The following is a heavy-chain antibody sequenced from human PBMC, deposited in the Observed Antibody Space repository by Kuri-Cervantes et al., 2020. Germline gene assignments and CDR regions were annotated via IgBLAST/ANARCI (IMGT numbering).Heavy chain of an antibody. CDR2: IDISGVGT. V-gene: IGHV3-23*01. CDR1: GFTFSTYP. Sequence: GESLKISCAGSGFTFSTYPMSWVRQAPGKGLEWVSCIDISGVGTYYAHPVRGLFTISRDNSKGTFYLQMNNLRGEDPAVYYCAKGSSGSYRTVDSWGQGTLVTVSS. J-gene: IGHJ4*02. CDR3: AKGSSGSYRTVDS. D-gene: IGHD1-26*01.